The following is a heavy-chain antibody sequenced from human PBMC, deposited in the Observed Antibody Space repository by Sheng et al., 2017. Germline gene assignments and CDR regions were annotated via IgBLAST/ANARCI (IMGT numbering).Heavy chain of an antibody. CDR2: INHSGST. D-gene: IGHD6-13*01. CDR1: GGSFSGYY. CDR3: ARLRYSRREGGLLII. J-gene: IGHJ3*02. V-gene: IGHV4-34*01. Sequence: QVQLQQWGAGLLKPSETLSLTCAVYGGSFSGYYWSWIRQPPGKGLEWIGEINHSGSTNYNPSLKSRVTISVDTSKNQFSLKLSSVTAADTAVYYCARLRYSRREGGLLIIWGQGTSGHRLF.